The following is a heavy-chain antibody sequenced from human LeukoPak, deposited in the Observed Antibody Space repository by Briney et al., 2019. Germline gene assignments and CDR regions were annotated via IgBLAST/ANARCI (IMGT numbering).Heavy chain of an antibody. J-gene: IGHJ4*02. CDR1: GGSISGYY. D-gene: IGHD4-17*01. CDR2: IYYIGST. V-gene: IGHV4-59*01. Sequence: SETLSLTCAVSGGSISGYYWSWIRQPPGKGLELIGYIYYIGSTNYNPSLKSRVTISVDTSKNQFSLKLSSVTAADTAVYYCARKSLTTVTTSYFNYWGQGTLVTVSS. CDR3: ARKSLTTVTTSYFNY.